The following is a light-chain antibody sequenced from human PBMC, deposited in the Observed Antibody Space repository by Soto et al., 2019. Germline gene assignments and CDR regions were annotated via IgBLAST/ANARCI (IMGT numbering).Light chain of an antibody. Sequence: RSASTLSLSPGERATLSCRASQSVSSNYLAWYQQKPGQAPRPLIYDASSRATGIPDRFSGSGSGTEFTLTISRLEPEDFAVYYCHQYGGSPHTFGQGTKVDIK. CDR3: HQYGGSPHT. CDR2: DAS. V-gene: IGKV3-20*01. J-gene: IGKJ1*01. CDR1: QSVSSNY.